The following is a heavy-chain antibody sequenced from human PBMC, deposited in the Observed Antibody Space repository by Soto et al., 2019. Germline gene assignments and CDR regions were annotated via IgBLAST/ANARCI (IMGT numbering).Heavy chain of an antibody. CDR3: AKDYPNIRRITGYDISNYRSY. Sequence: QVQLVESGGGVVQPGRSLRLSCAASGFTFSSYGMHWVRQAPGKGLEWVAVISYDGSNKYYADSVKGRFTISRDDSENTLWLQMNSLRAEDTAVYYCAKDYPNIRRITGYDISNYRSYWGQGTLVTVSS. J-gene: IGHJ4*02. CDR2: ISYDGSNK. V-gene: IGHV3-30*18. CDR1: GFTFSSYG. D-gene: IGHD3-22*01.